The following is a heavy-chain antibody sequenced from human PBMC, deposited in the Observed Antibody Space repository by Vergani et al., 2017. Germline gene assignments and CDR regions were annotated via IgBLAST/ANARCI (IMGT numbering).Heavy chain of an antibody. D-gene: IGHD6-6*01. CDR1: GESFSGYY. Sequence: QVQLQQWGAGLLKPSETLSLTCAVYGESFSGYYWSWIRQPPGKGLEWIGEINHSGSTNYNPSLKSRVTISVDTSKNQFSLKLSSVTAADTAVYYCARGRRYSSSSPIYYYYMDVWGKGTTVTVSS. CDR3: ARGRRYSSSSPIYYYYMDV. J-gene: IGHJ6*03. CDR2: INHSGST. V-gene: IGHV4-34*01.